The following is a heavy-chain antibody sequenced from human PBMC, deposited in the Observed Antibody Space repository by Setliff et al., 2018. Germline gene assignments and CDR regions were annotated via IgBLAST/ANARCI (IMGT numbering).Heavy chain of an antibody. V-gene: IGHV4-61*09. CDR3: ARDQFTFWSGPRWFDP. J-gene: IGHJ5*02. CDR1: GGSISSGSYY. CDR2: IYTSGST. Sequence: SQTLSLTCTVSGGSISSGSYYWTWIRQPAGEGLEWIGHIYTSGSTNYNPSLKSRVTISVDTSKNQFSLKLSPVTAADTAVYYCARDQFTFWSGPRWFDPWGQGTLVTVSS. D-gene: IGHD3-3*01.